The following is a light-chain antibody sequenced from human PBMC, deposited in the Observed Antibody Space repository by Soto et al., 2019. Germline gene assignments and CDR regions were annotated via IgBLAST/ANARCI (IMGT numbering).Light chain of an antibody. Sequence: QAVVTQEPSLTVSPGGTVTLTCGSSTGAVTSGHYPYWFQQKPGQAPTTLFYDTSNKHSWTPARFSGSLLGGKAALTLSGAQPEDEAEYYCLLSYSGARVFGGGTKLTVL. CDR2: DTS. J-gene: IGLJ2*01. CDR3: LLSYSGARV. V-gene: IGLV7-46*01. CDR1: TGAVTSGHY.